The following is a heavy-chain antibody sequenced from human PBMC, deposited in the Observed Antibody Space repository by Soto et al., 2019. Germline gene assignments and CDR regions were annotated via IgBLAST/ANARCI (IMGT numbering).Heavy chain of an antibody. CDR1: GRSISRVGYY. V-gene: IGHV4-31*11. Sequence: SETLSLTCAVSGRSISRVGYYWSWVRQHPGKSLEWIGSISYTGKTYYNPSLENRLSISLDTSENRFYLRLNSVTAAVTVIYYCARPNDYWNGYGPFDYWGQGSLVTVSS. CDR2: ISYTGKT. CDR3: ARPNDYWNGYGPFDY. J-gene: IGHJ4*02. D-gene: IGHD3-3*01.